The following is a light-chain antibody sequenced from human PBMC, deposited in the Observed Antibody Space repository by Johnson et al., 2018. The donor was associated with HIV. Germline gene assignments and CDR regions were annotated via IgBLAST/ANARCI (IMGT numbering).Light chain of an antibody. CDR3: GTWDSSLSAGRA. V-gene: IGLV1-51*01. Sequence: QSVLTQPPSVSAAPGQKVTISCSGSSSNIGNNYVSWYQQLPGTAPKLLIYDNNKRPSGIPDRFSGSKSGTSATLGITGLQTRDEADYYCGTWDSSLSAGRAFGTGTKVTVL. CDR1: SSNIGNNY. J-gene: IGLJ1*01. CDR2: DNN.